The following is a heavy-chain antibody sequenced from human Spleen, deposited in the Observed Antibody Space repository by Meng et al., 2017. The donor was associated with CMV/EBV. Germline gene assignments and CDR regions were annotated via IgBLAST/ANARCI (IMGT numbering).Heavy chain of an antibody. Sequence: QVQLQQWGAGLLKPSETLSLTCAVYGGSFSGYYWSWIRQPPGKGLEWIGEINHSGSTNYNPSLKSRVTISVDTSKNQFSLKLSSVTAADTAVYYCARIEGYCSSTSCRNFDYWGQGTLVTVSS. CDR2: INHSGST. J-gene: IGHJ4*02. CDR3: ARIEGYCSSTSCRNFDY. CDR1: GGSFSGYY. V-gene: IGHV4-34*01. D-gene: IGHD2-2*01.